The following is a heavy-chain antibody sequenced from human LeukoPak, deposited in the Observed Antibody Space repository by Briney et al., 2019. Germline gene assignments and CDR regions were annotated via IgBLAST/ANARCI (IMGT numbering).Heavy chain of an antibody. CDR1: GGSISSYY. V-gene: IGHV4-59*01. CDR2: IYYSGTT. D-gene: IGHD2-21*02. J-gene: IGHJ4*02. Sequence: SETLSLTCTVSGGSISSYYRSWIRQPPGKGLEWIGYIYYSGTTKYNPSLKSRVTISVDTSKNQISLKLGSVTAADTAVYYCARDVLAYCGGDCYSGYFDYWGQGTLVTVSS. CDR3: ARDVLAYCGGDCYSGYFDY.